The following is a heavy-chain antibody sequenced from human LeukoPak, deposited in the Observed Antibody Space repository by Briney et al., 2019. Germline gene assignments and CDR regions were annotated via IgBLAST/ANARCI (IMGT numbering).Heavy chain of an antibody. D-gene: IGHD1-26*01. CDR2: IYTSGSA. CDR3: ARTRWELLNVEYWFDP. V-gene: IGHV4-4*07. J-gene: IGHJ5*02. CDR1: GGSISSYY. Sequence: SETLSLTCTVSGGSISSYYWSWIRQPAGKGLEWIGRIYTSGSAYYNPSLKSRVTMSVDTSKNQFSLKLSSVTAADTAVYYCARTRWELLNVEYWFDPWGQGTLVTVSS.